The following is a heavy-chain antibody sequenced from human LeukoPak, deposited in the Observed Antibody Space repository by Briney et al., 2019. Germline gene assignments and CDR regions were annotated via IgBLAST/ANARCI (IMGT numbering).Heavy chain of an antibody. CDR3: ARDARYSGSYDAFDI. V-gene: IGHV1-46*01. Sequence: ASVKVSCKASGYTFTSYYMHWVRQAPGQALEWMGIINPSGGSTSYAQKFQGRVTMTRDTSTSTVYMELSSLRSEDTAVYYCARDARYSGSYDAFDIWGQGTMVTVSS. CDR2: INPSGGST. CDR1: GYTFTSYY. J-gene: IGHJ3*02. D-gene: IGHD1-26*01.